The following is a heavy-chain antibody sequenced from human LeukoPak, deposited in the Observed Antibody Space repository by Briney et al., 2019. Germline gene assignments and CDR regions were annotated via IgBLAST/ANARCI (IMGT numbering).Heavy chain of an antibody. CDR1: GYTFTSYG. J-gene: IGHJ4*02. CDR3: ARVVVSLSWFGEYDY. Sequence: ASAKVSCKASGYTFTSYGISWVRQAPGQGLEWMGWINPNSGGTNYAQKFQGRVTMTRDTSISTAYMELSRLRSDDTAVYYCARVVVSLSWFGEYDYWGQGTLVTVSS. V-gene: IGHV1-2*02. D-gene: IGHD3-10*01. CDR2: INPNSGGT.